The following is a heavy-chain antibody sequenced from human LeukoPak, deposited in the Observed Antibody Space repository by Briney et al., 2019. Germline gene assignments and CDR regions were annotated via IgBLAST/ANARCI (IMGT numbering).Heavy chain of an antibody. CDR2: INPNTGGA. CDR3: AKEGLERVATITPDY. V-gene: IGHV1-2*02. J-gene: IGHJ4*02. Sequence: ASVKVSCKTSGYTFTDYYMHWVRQAPGQGLEWMGWINPNTGGANYAQKFQGRVTMTRDTSISTAYMDLSRLRSDDTAVYYCAKEGLERVATITPDYWGQGTLVTVSS. CDR1: GYTFTDYY. D-gene: IGHD5-24*01.